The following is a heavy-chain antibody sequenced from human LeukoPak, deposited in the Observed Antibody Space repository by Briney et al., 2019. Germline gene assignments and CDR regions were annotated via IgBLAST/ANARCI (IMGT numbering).Heavy chain of an antibody. J-gene: IGHJ4*02. CDR1: GFTFSSYA. V-gene: IGHV3-21*01. Sequence: GGSLRLSCAASGFTFSSYAMSWVRQAPGKGLEWVSSISSSSSYIYYADSVKGRFTISRDNAKNSLYLQMNSLRAEDTAVYYCARYSTPPNYDYWGQGTLVTVSS. D-gene: IGHD4-11*01. CDR2: ISSSSSYI. CDR3: ARYSTPPNYDY.